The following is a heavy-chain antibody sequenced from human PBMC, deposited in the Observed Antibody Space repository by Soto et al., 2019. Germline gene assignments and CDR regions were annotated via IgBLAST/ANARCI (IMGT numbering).Heavy chain of an antibody. D-gene: IGHD1-26*01. V-gene: IGHV1-69*06. CDR3: YIWWEAVRYHYEGMDV. Sequence: QVQLLQSGSEVTKPGSSVKVSCKASGGTHNNYAFTWVRQARGQGLEWVGGIIPIFATVVYAQRFEGRVTISADKSTSTAYMDLINLSCDGTDVSDCYIWWEAVRYHYEGMDVWGQGTAITVSS. CDR2: IIPIFATV. CDR1: GGTHNNYA. J-gene: IGHJ6*02.